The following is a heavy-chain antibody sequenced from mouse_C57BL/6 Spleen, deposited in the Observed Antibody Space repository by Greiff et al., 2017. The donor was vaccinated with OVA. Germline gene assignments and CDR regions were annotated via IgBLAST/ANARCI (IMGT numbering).Heavy chain of an antibody. CDR1: GYSITSGYY. J-gene: IGHJ2*01. Sequence: ESGPGLVKPSQSLSLTCSVTGYSITSGYYWNWIRQFPGNKLEWMGYISYDGSNNYNPSLKNRISITRDTSKNQFFLKLNSVTTEDTATYYCARWAYYSSDYWGQGTTLTVSS. CDR2: ISYDGSN. CDR3: ARWAYYSSDY. D-gene: IGHD2-5*01. V-gene: IGHV3-6*01.